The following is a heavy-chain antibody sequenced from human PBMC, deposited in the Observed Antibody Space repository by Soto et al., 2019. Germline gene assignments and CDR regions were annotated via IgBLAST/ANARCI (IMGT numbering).Heavy chain of an antibody. CDR2: INHSGST. J-gene: IGHJ1*01. D-gene: IGHD3-22*01. Sequence: SETLSLTCAVYGGSFSDYYWSWIRQPPGKGLEWIGEINHSGSTNHDPSLKSRVTISVDTSKNQVSLKLRSVTAADTAVYYCARGSPYYDSSGYYYSPPAEYFQHWGQGTLVTVSS. V-gene: IGHV4-34*01. CDR1: GGSFSDYY. CDR3: ARGSPYYDSSGYYYSPPAEYFQH.